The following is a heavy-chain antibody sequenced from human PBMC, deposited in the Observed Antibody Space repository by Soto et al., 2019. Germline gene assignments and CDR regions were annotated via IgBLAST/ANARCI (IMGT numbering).Heavy chain of an antibody. CDR3: ARRYVGGSTFHPFDY. D-gene: IGHD2-15*01. V-gene: IGHV3-9*01. CDR2: ISRNSDFL. CDR1: GFTFDDYS. J-gene: IGHJ4*02. Sequence: EVQLVESGGGLVQPGRSLRLSCVASGFTFDDYSMHWVRQAPGKGLEWVSGISRNSDFLVYADSVKGRFTISRDNAKSSLYLQINSLRADDTSFYHCARRYVGGSTFHPFDYWGQGALVTVSS.